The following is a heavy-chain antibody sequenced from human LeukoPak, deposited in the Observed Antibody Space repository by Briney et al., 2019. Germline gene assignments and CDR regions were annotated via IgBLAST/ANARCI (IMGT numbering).Heavy chain of an antibody. V-gene: IGHV3-30-3*01. CDR3: ARGREQLWLEY. D-gene: IGHD5-18*01. CDR1: GFTFSSYA. CDR2: ISYDGSNK. Sequence: PGGSLRLSCAASGFTFSSYAMHWVRQAPGKGLEWVAVISYDGSNKYYADSVKGRFTISRDNSKNTLYLQMNSLRAEDTAVYYCARGREQLWLEYWGQGNMVTVSS. J-gene: IGHJ4*02.